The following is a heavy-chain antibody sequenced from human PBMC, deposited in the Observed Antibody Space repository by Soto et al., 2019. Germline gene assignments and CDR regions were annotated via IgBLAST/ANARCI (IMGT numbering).Heavy chain of an antibody. V-gene: IGHV4-4*02. Sequence: QVQLQESGPGLVKPSGTLSLTCAVSGDSISRSYWWSWVRQFPGKGREWMGEIYHRGGPIYNSSLQRRVTLSVDKSKNEFSLKMSSVTDADTAVYYCTSKFGQLLADAFDIWGQGPMVTVSS. CDR1: GDSISRSYW. D-gene: IGHD3-10*01. CDR2: IYHRGGP. J-gene: IGHJ3*02. CDR3: TSKFGQLLADAFDI.